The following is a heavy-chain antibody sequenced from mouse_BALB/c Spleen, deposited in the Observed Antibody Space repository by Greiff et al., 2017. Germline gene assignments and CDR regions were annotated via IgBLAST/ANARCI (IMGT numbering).Heavy chain of an antibody. V-gene: IGHV1S81*02. J-gene: IGHJ2*01. D-gene: IGHD2-14*01. CDR3: TRRGVRGFDY. CDR2: INPSNGGT. CDR1: GYTFTSYY. Sequence: VQLQQSGAELVKPGASVKLSCKASGYTFTSYYMYWVKQRPGQGLEWIGEINPSNGGTNFNEKFKSKATLTVDKSSSTAYMQLSSLTSEDSAVYYCTRRGVRGFDYWGQGTTLTVSS.